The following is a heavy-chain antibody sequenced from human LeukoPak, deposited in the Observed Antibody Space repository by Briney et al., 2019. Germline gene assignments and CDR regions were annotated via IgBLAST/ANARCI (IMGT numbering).Heavy chain of an antibody. CDR1: GFTFSSYD. V-gene: IGHV3-30-3*01. J-gene: IGHJ2*01. CDR3: ARDGYNEEGWFFDL. Sequence: GGSLRLSCAASGFTFSSYDMHWVRQAPGKGLEWVAVISYDGNNKYYADPVKGRFTISRDNSKKTLYLQMNSLRAEDTAVYYCARDGYNEEGWFFDLWGRGILVTVSS. D-gene: IGHD5-24*01. CDR2: ISYDGNNK.